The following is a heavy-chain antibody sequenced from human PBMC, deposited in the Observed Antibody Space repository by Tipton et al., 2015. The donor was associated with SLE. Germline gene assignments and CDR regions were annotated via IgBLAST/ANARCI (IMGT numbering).Heavy chain of an antibody. J-gene: IGHJ4*02. V-gene: IGHV4-4*07. CDR1: GDSISTYY. D-gene: IGHD3-22*01. CDR3: AKEETYNYDRSGYSVGGIDY. CDR2: IYASAGTT. Sequence: TLSLTCTVSGDSISTYYWSWIRQSAGKGLEWIGRIYASAGTTNYNPSLESRVTMSVDTSKNQFSLILSSVTAADTAMYYCAKEETYNYDRSGYSVGGIDYWGQGTLVTVSS.